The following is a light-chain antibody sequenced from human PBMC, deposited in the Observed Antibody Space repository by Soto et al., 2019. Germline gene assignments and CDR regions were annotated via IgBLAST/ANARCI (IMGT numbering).Light chain of an antibody. V-gene: IGLV2-23*01. CDR2: EGN. CDR1: YSDVGGYNL. Sequence: QSALTQPASVSGSPGQSITISCAGTYSDVGGYNLVSWYQHHPDRAPQLLIYEGNKRPSGVSNRFSGSRSGTTASLTISGLQAEDEAEYFCCSYAAINTLVFGGGTQLTVL. CDR3: CSYAAINTLV. J-gene: IGLJ2*01.